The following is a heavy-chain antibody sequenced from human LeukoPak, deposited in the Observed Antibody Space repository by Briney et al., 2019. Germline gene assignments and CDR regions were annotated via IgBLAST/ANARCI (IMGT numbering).Heavy chain of an antibody. CDR2: MNPNSGNT. CDR1: GYTFTNND. D-gene: IGHD1-26*01. Sequence: ASVKVSCKASGYTFTNNDINWVRQATGQGLEWMGWMNPNSGNTGYAQKFQGRLTMTRNTSISTAYMELSSLRSDDTAVYYCARGPSCCSVSCPYWFDPWGQGTLVTVSS. CDR3: ARGPSCCSVSCPYWFDP. V-gene: IGHV1-8*01. J-gene: IGHJ5*02.